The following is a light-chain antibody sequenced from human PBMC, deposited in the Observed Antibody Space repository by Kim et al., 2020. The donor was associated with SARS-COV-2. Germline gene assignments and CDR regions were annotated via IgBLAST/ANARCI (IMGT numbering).Light chain of an antibody. CDR2: AAS. J-gene: IGKJ2*01. CDR3: QQYNNWFPYT. CDR1: HSVGTK. Sequence: SPGDIAILSLRACHSVGTKLAWYHLKPGQAPRLLIFAASTWATGVPARISGSASGSDFTLTISTLQSGDFGSYYCQQYNNWFPYTFGQGTELEI. V-gene: IGKV3-15*01.